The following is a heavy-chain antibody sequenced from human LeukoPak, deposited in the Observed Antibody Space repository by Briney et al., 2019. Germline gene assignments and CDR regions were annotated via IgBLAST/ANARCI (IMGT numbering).Heavy chain of an antibody. D-gene: IGHD3-10*01. CDR3: ARGAHRNYGSGSYYKH. CDR2: INHSGST. J-gene: IGHJ1*01. V-gene: IGHV4-34*01. CDR1: GGSFSGYY. Sequence: SETLSLTCAAYGGSFSGYYCSWIRQPPGKGLEWIGEINHSGSTNYNPSLKSRVTISVDTSKNQFSLKLSSVTAADTAVYYCARGAHRNYGSGSYYKHWGQGTLVTVSS.